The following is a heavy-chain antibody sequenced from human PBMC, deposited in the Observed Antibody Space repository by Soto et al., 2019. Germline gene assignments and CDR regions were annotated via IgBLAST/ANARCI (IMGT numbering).Heavy chain of an antibody. D-gene: IGHD6-25*01. J-gene: IGHJ4*02. Sequence: QVQLVQSGTEVKKPGASVNVSCKAFGYTFTSYGFSWVRQVPGQGLELRGWISAFNGDTQYAQTMKGRLTVTTDTSTPTVHMELRSLTPADTAVYYCAREAGWQRMVPYDWGQGTLVTVS. V-gene: IGHV1-18*04. CDR1: GYTFTSYG. CDR2: ISAFNGDT. CDR3: AREAGWQRMVPYD.